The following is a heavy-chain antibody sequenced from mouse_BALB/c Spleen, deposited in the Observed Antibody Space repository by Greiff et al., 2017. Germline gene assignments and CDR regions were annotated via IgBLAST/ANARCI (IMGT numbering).Heavy chain of an antibody. V-gene: IGHV1S29*02. CDR1: GYTFTDYN. CDR2: IYPYNGGT. J-gene: IGHJ4*01. Sequence: EVQLQQSGPELVKPGASVKISCKASGYTFTDYNMPWVKQSHGKSLEWIGYIYPYNGGTGYNQKFKSKATLTVDNSSSTAYMELRSLTSEDSAVYYCARSTMITGYAMDYGGQGTSGTVSS. CDR3: ARSTMITGYAMDY. D-gene: IGHD2-4*01.